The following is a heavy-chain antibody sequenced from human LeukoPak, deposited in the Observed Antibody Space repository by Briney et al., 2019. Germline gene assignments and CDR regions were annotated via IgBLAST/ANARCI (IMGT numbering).Heavy chain of an antibody. Sequence: SVKVSCKASGGTFISYAIGWVRQAPGQGLEWMGGIIPIFGTANYAQKFQGRVTITADESTSTAYMELSSLRSEDTAVYYCARERYYDSSGYYDYWGQGTLVTVSS. CDR1: GGTFISYA. J-gene: IGHJ4*02. D-gene: IGHD3-22*01. CDR2: IIPIFGTA. V-gene: IGHV1-69*13. CDR3: ARERYYDSSGYYDY.